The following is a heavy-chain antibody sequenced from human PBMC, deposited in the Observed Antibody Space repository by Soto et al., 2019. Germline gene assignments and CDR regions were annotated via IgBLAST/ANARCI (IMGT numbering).Heavy chain of an antibody. D-gene: IGHD6-19*01. Sequence: GGSLRLSCAASGFTFSSYAMSWDRQAPGKGLEWVSAISGSGGSTYYADSVKGRFTISRDNSKNTLYLQMNSLRAEDTAVYYCAKDISIAVAGPGAFDIWGQGTMVTVSS. J-gene: IGHJ3*02. V-gene: IGHV3-23*01. CDR2: ISGSGGST. CDR3: AKDISIAVAGPGAFDI. CDR1: GFTFSSYA.